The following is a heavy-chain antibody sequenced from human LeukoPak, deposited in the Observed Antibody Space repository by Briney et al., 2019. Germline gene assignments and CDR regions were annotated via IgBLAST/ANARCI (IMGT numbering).Heavy chain of an antibody. CDR1: GFTFSSYS. J-gene: IGHJ6*02. Sequence: GGSLRLSCAASGFTFSSYSMNWVRQAPGKGLEWVSSISSSSSYIYYADSVKGRFTISRDNAKNSLYLQMKSLRAEDTAVYYCARPVSVAGHYYYGMDVWGQGTTVTVSS. V-gene: IGHV3-21*01. D-gene: IGHD6-19*01. CDR2: ISSSSSYI. CDR3: ARPVSVAGHYYYGMDV.